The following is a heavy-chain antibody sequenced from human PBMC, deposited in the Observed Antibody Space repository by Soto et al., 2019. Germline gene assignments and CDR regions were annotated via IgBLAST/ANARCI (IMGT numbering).Heavy chain of an antibody. D-gene: IGHD3-10*01. CDR1: GYTFTSYD. V-gene: IGHV1-8*01. Sequence: GAAVKVSCKASGYTFTSYDIKWVRQATGQGLEWMGWMNPNSGNTGYAQKFQGRVTMTRNTSISTAYMELSSLRSEDTAVYYCARGRWGSGSCAFDIWGQGTMVTVSS. CDR2: MNPNSGNT. CDR3: ARGRWGSGSCAFDI. J-gene: IGHJ3*02.